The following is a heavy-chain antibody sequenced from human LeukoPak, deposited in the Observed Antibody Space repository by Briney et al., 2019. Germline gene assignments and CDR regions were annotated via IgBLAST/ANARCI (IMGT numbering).Heavy chain of an antibody. CDR1: GGSISSGSHY. Sequence: PSQTLSLTCTVSGGSISSGSHYWSWIRQPAGKGLEWIGRIYTSGSTNYHPSLKSRLTISVDTSKNQFSLKVRSVTAADTAVYYCASHSGGNSEVFDYWGQGTLVTVSS. CDR3: ASHSGGNSEVFDY. J-gene: IGHJ4*02. CDR2: IYTSGST. V-gene: IGHV4-61*02. D-gene: IGHD4-23*01.